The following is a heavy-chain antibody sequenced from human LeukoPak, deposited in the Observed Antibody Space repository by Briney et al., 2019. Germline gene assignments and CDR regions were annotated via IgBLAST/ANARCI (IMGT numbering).Heavy chain of an antibody. CDR1: GFTFSSYA. J-gene: IGHJ4*02. Sequence: GGSLRLSCAASGFTFSSYAMYWVRQAPGKGLEWVSAISDSGGNTYFADSVKGRFTISRDNSKNTLYLQMNSLRAEDTAVYYCAKGVYYDGGFYFDHWGQGTLVTVSS. D-gene: IGHD3-22*01. CDR3: AKGVYYDGGFYFDH. CDR2: ISDSGGNT. V-gene: IGHV3-23*01.